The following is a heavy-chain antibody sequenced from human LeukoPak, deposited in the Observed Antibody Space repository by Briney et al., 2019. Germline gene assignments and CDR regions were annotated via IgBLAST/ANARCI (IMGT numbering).Heavy chain of an antibody. V-gene: IGHV4-39*01. CDR2: IYYSGST. D-gene: IGHD3-16*01. Sequence: SDTLSLTCTVSGGSISSSSYYWRWIRQPPGKGLEWIGSIYYSGSTYYTPPLKSRVTISVDTSKNQFSLKLSSVTAADTAVYYCARRYGPDNWFDPWGQGTLVTVSS. CDR1: GGSISSSSYY. J-gene: IGHJ5*02. CDR3: ARRYGPDNWFDP.